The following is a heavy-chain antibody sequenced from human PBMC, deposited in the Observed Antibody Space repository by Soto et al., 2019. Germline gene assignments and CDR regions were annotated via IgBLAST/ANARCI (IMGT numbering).Heavy chain of an antibody. CDR3: ARGVGVRMVGATTFSRRHGF. J-gene: IGHJ4*02. D-gene: IGHD1-26*01. CDR2: IIPIFGTA. Sequence: QVQLVQSGAEVKKPGSSVKVSCKASGGTFSSYAISWVRQAPGQGLEYMGGIIPIFGTANYAQKSQGRVTMSADESTGTAYIALSSLRSTDTAVYYWARGVGVRMVGATTFSRRHGFWGQRDLVTVSS. CDR1: GGTFSSYA. V-gene: IGHV1-69*12.